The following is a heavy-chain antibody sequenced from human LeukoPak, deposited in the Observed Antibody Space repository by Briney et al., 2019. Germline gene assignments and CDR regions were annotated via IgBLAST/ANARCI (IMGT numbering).Heavy chain of an antibody. CDR3: ARDLPGTTPPDAFDI. Sequence: KPGGSLRLSCAASGFTFSDCYMSWIRQAPGKGLEWVSYISSSSSYTNYADSVKGRFTISRDNAKNSLYLQMNSLRAEDTAVYYCARDLPGTTPPDAFDIWGQGTMVTVSS. J-gene: IGHJ3*02. V-gene: IGHV3-11*05. CDR2: ISSSSSYT. D-gene: IGHD1-1*01. CDR1: GFTFSDCY.